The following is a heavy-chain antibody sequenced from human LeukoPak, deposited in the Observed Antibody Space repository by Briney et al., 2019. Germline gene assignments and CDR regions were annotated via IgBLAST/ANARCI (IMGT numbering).Heavy chain of an antibody. V-gene: IGHV4-31*03. CDR3: ARSPLSGWHLGSGHGITPNWFDP. CDR1: GGSISSGGYY. D-gene: IGHD6-19*01. CDR2: IYYSGST. Sequence: PSETLSLTCTVSGGSISSGGYYWSWIRQHPGKGLEWIGYIYYSGSTYYNPSLKSRVTISVDTSKNQFSLKLSSVTAADTAVYYCARSPLSGWHLGSGHGITPNWFDPWGQGTLVTVSS. J-gene: IGHJ5*02.